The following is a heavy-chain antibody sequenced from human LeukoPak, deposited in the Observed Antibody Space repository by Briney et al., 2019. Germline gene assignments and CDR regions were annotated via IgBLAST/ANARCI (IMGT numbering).Heavy chain of an antibody. Sequence: PGGSLRLSCAASGFTFSSYGMSWVRQAPGKGLEWVSAISDRGGSTYYADSVKGRFTISRDNSKNTLYLQMNSLRAEDAAVYYCAKAPVTTCSGAYCYPFDYWGQGTLVTVSS. CDR3: AKAPVTTCSGAYCYPFDY. D-gene: IGHD2-21*01. V-gene: IGHV3-23*01. CDR2: ISDRGGST. J-gene: IGHJ4*02. CDR1: GFTFSSYG.